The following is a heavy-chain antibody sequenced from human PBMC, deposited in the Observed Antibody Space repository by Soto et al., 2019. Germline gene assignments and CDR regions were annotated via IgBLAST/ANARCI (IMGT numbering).Heavy chain of an antibody. CDR2: INPNSGGT. D-gene: IGHD3-22*01. J-gene: IGHJ6*02. V-gene: IGHV1-2*04. CDR3: ARDLGSYYYDSSGYKPRHYGMDV. Sequence: ASVKVSCKASGYTFTGYYMHWVRQAPGQGLEWMGWINPNSGGTNYAQKFQGWVTMTRDTSISTAYMGLSRLRSDDTAVYYCARDLGSYYYDSSGYKPRHYGMDVWGQGTTVTVSS. CDR1: GYTFTGYY.